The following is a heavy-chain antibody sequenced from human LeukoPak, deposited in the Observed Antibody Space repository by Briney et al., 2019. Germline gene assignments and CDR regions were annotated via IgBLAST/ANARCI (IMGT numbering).Heavy chain of an antibody. V-gene: IGHV4-59*01. CDR3: ARYGSGSPRFDP. CDR1: GGSFSGYY. Sequence: PSETLSLTCAVYGGSFSGYYWSWIRQPPGKGLEWIGYIYYSGSTNYNPSLKSRVTISVDTSKNQFSLKLSSVTAADTAVYYCARYGSGSPRFDPWGQGTLVTVSS. D-gene: IGHD3-10*01. J-gene: IGHJ5*02. CDR2: IYYSGST.